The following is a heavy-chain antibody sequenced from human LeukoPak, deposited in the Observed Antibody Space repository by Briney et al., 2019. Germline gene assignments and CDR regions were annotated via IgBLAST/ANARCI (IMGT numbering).Heavy chain of an antibody. Sequence: PGGSLRLSCAASGFTFDDYAMHWVRQAPWKGLEWVSLISGDGGSTYYADSVKGRFTTSRDNSKNSLYLQMNSLRTEDTALYYCAKDMEGVGPGSGSYYFDYWGQGTLVTVSS. CDR1: GFTFDDYA. CDR3: AKDMEGVGPGSGSYYFDY. V-gene: IGHV3-43*02. J-gene: IGHJ4*02. CDR2: ISGDGGST. D-gene: IGHD3-10*01.